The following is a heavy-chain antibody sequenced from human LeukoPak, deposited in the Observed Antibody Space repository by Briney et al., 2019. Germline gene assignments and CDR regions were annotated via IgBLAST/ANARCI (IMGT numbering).Heavy chain of an antibody. J-gene: IGHJ4*02. CDR2: MNPNSGNT. CDR3: ARGRDGSPDY. CDR1: GYTFTSFD. D-gene: IGHD3-10*01. Sequence: ASVKVSCKPSGYTFTSFDINWVRQATGHGLEWMGWMNPNSGNTGYAQKFQGRVTMTRNTSISTAYMELSSLTSEDTAVYYCARGRDGSPDYWGQGTLVAVSS. V-gene: IGHV1-8*01.